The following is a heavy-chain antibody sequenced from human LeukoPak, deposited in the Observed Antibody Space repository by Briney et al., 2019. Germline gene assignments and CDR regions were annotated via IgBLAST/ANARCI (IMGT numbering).Heavy chain of an antibody. CDR2: IYYSGST. V-gene: IGHV4-59*08. CDR1: GGSISSYY. D-gene: IGHD6-13*01. J-gene: IGHJ4*02. CDR3: ARQGRVPGIAAAGFDY. Sequence: SETLSLTCTVSGGSISSYYWSWIRQPPWKGLEWIGYIYYSGSTNYNPSLKSRVTISVDTSKNQFSLKLSSVTAADTAVYYCARQGRVPGIAAAGFDYWGQGTLVTVSS.